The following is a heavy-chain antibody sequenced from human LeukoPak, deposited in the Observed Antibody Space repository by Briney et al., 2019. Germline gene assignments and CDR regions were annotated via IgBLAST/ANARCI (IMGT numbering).Heavy chain of an antibody. CDR2: IYYSGST. J-gene: IGHJ6*02. Sequence: PSETLSLTYTVSGGSISSYYWSWIRQPPGKGLEWIGYIYYSGSTNYNPSLKSRVTISVDTSKNQFSLKLSSVTAADTAVYYCARTYYDILTGFEAHGMDVWGQGTTVTVSS. V-gene: IGHV4-59*01. D-gene: IGHD3-9*01. CDR3: ARTYYDILTGFEAHGMDV. CDR1: GGSISSYY.